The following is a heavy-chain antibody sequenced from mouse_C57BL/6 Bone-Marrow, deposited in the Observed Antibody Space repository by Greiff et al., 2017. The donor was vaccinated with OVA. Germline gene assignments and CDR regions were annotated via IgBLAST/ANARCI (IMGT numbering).Heavy chain of an antibody. CDR1: GYSFTGYY. Sequence: VQLQQSGPELVKPGASVKISCKASGYSFTGYYMNWVKQSPEKSLEWIGEINPSTGGTTSNQKFKAKATLTVDKSSSTAYMQLKSLTSEDSAVYYCARYGTWYFDVWGTGTTVTVSS. CDR3: ARYGTWYFDV. D-gene: IGHD1-1*01. J-gene: IGHJ1*03. V-gene: IGHV1-42*01. CDR2: INPSTGGT.